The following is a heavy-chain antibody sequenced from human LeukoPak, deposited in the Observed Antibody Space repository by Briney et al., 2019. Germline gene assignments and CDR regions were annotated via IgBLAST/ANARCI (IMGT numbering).Heavy chain of an antibody. CDR2: IKEDGSEK. Sequence: PGGSLRLSCAASTFTFSSYSMSWVRQAPGKGLEWVANIKEDGSEKYYVDSVKGRFTISRDNAKNSLYLQMNSLRAEDTAVYYCARDRYCSGDWGQGTLVTVSS. J-gene: IGHJ4*02. CDR1: TFTFSSYS. V-gene: IGHV3-7*01. D-gene: IGHD2-15*01. CDR3: ARDRYCSGD.